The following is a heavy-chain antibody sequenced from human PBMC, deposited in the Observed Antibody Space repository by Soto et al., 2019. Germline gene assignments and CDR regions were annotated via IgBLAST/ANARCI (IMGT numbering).Heavy chain of an antibody. Sequence: QVQLVQSGAEVKKPGSSVKVSCKASGGTFSSYAISWVRQAPGQGLEWMGGIIPIFGTANYAQKFQGRVTITADKSTSTAYTELRGLRSEDTAVYYCAGASIAARPDRVRAWFDPWGQGTLVTVSS. V-gene: IGHV1-69*06. J-gene: IGHJ5*02. CDR3: AGASIAARPDRVRAWFDP. CDR2: IIPIFGTA. CDR1: GGTFSSYA. D-gene: IGHD6-6*01.